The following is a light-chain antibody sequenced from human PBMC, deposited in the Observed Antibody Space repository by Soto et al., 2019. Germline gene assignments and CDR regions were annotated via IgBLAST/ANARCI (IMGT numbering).Light chain of an antibody. CDR3: QQRYSSPWT. V-gene: IGKV1-39*01. CDR2: ATS. Sequence: DIQRTQSPSSLSTSVGDRVTIPCRAVQIISSDLNWYQQKPGKAPKLLIFATSNLQSGVPSRFSGSGSGTDFTLTITSLQPEDFATYYCQQRYSSPWTFGQGTKVEIK. J-gene: IGKJ1*01. CDR1: QIISSD.